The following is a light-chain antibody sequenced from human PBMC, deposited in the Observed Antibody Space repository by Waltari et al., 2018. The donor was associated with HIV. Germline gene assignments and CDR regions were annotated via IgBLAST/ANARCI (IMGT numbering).Light chain of an antibody. Sequence: ERVVTQSPVTLSVSPGERVTLTCRASPGVGTSIAWYQQKPGQAPRLLIFGASSRASDMPARFSGSGSGTEFTLTISSLQSEDVAVYYCQQYYDWPLAFGGGTRVENK. V-gene: IGKV3-15*01. CDR1: PGVGTS. CDR2: GAS. CDR3: QQYYDWPLA. J-gene: IGKJ4*01.